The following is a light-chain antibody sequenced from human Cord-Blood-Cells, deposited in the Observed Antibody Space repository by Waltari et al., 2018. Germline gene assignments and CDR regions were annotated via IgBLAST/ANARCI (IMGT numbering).Light chain of an antibody. CDR3: NSRDSSGNHLV. V-gene: IGLV3-19*01. CDR2: GKN. Sequence: SSELTPDPAVSVAFGQTVSITCQGASLRSYYASWYQQKPGQAPVLVIYGKNNRPSGSPDRFSGSSSGNTASLTITGAQAEDEADYYCNSRDSSGNHLVFGGGTKLTVL. J-gene: IGLJ3*02. CDR1: SLRSYY.